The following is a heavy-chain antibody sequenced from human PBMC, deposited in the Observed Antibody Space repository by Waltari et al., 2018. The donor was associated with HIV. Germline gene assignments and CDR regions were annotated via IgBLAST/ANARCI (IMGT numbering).Heavy chain of an antibody. Sequence: QVQLVQSGAEVKKPGASVKVSCKVSGSPLTALSIHWVPQAPGKGLKWTGGLNPKEGETIYAQNSQGRVTRTEDTSTDTAYMGLSSLRSEDTAVYYCATAGGWELRSWGQGTLVTVSS. CDR1: GSPLTALS. CDR3: ATAGGWELRS. D-gene: IGHD1-26*01. CDR2: LNPKEGET. V-gene: IGHV1-24*01. J-gene: IGHJ4*02.